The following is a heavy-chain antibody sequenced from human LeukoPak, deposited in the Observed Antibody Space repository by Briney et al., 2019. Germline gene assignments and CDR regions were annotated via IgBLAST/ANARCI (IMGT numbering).Heavy chain of an antibody. CDR1: GFIFSSYG. J-gene: IGHJ6*02. V-gene: IGHV3-23*01. CDR3: AKAPRAAAGTYNGMDV. D-gene: IGHD6-13*01. Sequence: GGSLRLSCAASGFIFSSYGMSWVRQAPGKGLEWVSSISESGGTTNCADSVKGRFTISRDNSKNTLYLQLNSLRAEDTAVYYCAKAPRAAAGTYNGMDVWGQGTTVTVSS. CDR2: ISESGGTT.